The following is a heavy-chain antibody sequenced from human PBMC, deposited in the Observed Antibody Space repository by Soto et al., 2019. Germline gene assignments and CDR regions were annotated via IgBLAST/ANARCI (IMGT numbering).Heavy chain of an antibody. CDR1: GYNFTSYG. Sequence: QVQLVQSGAEVRKPGASVKVSCKASGYNFTSYGISWVRQAPGQGLEWMGWISGYNTKTNNAQKFQGRVTMTTDTATSTAYTELRSLRSDDTAVYFCARDGGGAYYDSFLDAFDIWGQGTMVTVSS. CDR3: ARDGGGAYYDSFLDAFDI. CDR2: ISGYNTKT. J-gene: IGHJ3*02. V-gene: IGHV1-18*01. D-gene: IGHD3-22*01.